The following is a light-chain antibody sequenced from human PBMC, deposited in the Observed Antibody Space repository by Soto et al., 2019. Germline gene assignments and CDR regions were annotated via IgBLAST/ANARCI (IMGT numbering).Light chain of an antibody. CDR2: EVS. CDR1: SSDVGVYKY. J-gene: IGLJ3*02. CDR3: ISYISGTTLWV. V-gene: IGLV2-14*01. Sequence: SALTQPASVSGSPGQSITISCTGTSSDVGVYKYVSWYQQHPGKAPKLMIYEVSNRPTGVSNRFSGSKSGNTTSLTISGLQTEDEGDYYCISYISGTTLWVFGGGTKLTVL.